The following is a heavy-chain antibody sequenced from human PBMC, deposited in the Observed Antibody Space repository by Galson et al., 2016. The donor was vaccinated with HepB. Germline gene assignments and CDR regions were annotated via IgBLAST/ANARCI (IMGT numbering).Heavy chain of an antibody. CDR2: IYPGNSHT. CDR3: AAQGGTSFDY. V-gene: IGHV5-51*01. D-gene: IGHD2-2*01. J-gene: IGHJ4*02. Sequence: QSGAEVKKPGESLKISCKASGYSFTVFWIGWVRQMHGKGLELMGIIYPGNSHTIYSPTFQGQVTISADKSITTAYLQWNTLRASDTAMYYCAAQGGTSFDYWGQGTLVTVSS. CDR1: GYSFTVFW.